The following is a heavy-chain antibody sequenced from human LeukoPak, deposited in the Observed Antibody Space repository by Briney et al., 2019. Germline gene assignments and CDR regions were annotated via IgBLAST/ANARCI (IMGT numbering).Heavy chain of an antibody. J-gene: IGHJ4*02. CDR2: IRYDGSNK. CDR3: AKDRGYDILTGYLVY. D-gene: IGHD3-9*01. V-gene: IGHV3-30*02. Sequence: WIRQAPGKGLEWVAFIRYDGSNKYYADSVKGRFTISRDNSKNTLYLQMNSLRAEDTAVYYCAKDRGYDILTGYLVYWGQGTLVTVSS.